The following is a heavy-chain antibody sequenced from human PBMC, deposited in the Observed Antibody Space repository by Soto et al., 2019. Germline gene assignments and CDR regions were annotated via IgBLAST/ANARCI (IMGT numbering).Heavy chain of an antibody. J-gene: IGHJ4*02. CDR2: ISSGSSYI. CDR1: GFSFSDSY. D-gene: IGHD3-9*01. V-gene: IGHV3-11*03. CDR3: AKSWPQTLAGYYSFDY. Sequence: PGGSLRLSCAASGFSFSDSYMSWIRQAPGKGLEWVSHISSGSSYIKYADSVEGRFTISRDNSKNTLYLQMNSLRAEDTAVYYCAKSWPQTLAGYYSFDYWGQGTLVTVSS.